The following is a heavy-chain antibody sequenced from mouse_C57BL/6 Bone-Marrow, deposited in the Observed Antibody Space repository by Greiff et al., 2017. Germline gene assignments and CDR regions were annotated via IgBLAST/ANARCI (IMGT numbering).Heavy chain of an antibody. Sequence: VQLQQPGAELVKPGASVKMSCKASGYTFTSYWITWVKQRPGQGLEWIGDIYPGSGSTNYNEKFKSKATLTVDTSSSTAYMQLSSLTSEYSAVYYCADYYGSSYPYWYFDVWGTGTTGTVSS. CDR1: GYTFTSYW. CDR3: ADYYGSSYPYWYFDV. J-gene: IGHJ1*03. CDR2: IYPGSGST. D-gene: IGHD1-1*01. V-gene: IGHV1-55*01.